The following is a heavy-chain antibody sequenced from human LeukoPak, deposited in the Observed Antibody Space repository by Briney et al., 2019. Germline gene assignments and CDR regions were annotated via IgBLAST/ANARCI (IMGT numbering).Heavy chain of an antibody. CDR2: IRYDGSNK. CDR1: GFSFGSYG. J-gene: IGHJ4*02. Sequence: AGGSLRLSCAASGFSFGSYGMHWVRQGPGKGLEWVAFIRYDGSNKNYADSVKGRFTISRDNSKNTLYLQMNRLRAEDTAVYYCAKRGLAAALFRWGQGTLVTVSS. V-gene: IGHV3-30*02. D-gene: IGHD6-13*01. CDR3: AKRGLAAALFR.